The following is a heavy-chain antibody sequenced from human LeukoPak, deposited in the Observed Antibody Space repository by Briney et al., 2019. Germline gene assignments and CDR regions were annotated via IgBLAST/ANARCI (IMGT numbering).Heavy chain of an antibody. CDR2: INPNRGGT. D-gene: IGHD3-22*01. J-gene: IGHJ3*02. CDR1: GYTFTGYY. Sequence: ASVKGSCKASGYTFTGYYMHWVRQAPGQGLEWRGWINPNRGGTNYAQKCQGGVTMTRDTSISTAYMELSRLRSDDTAVYYCARGLYYYDSSGDAAFDIWGQGTMLTVSS. V-gene: IGHV1-2*02. CDR3: ARGLYYYDSSGDAAFDI.